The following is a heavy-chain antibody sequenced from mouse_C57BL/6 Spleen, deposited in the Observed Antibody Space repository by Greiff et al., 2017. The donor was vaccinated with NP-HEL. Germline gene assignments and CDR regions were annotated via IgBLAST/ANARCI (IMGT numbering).Heavy chain of an antibody. CDR3: ATREGITTVVEDFDY. CDR2: IHPNSGST. CDR1: GYTFTSYW. J-gene: IGHJ2*01. V-gene: IGHV1-64*01. D-gene: IGHD1-1*01. Sequence: QVQLQQSGAELVKPGASVRLSCKASGYTFTSYWMHWVKQRPGQGLEWIGMIHPNSGSTNYNEKFKSKATLTVDKSSSTAYMQLSSLTSEDSAVYYCATREGITTVVEDFDYWGQGTTLTVSS.